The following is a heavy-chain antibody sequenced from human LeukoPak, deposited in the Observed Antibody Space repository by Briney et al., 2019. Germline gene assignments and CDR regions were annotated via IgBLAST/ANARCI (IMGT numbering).Heavy chain of an antibody. J-gene: IGHJ4*02. D-gene: IGHD3-10*01. CDR3: ARGSTVVRGVSPAGDY. Sequence: PGGSLRLSCAASGFTFSSYTMNWVRQAPGKGLEWVSCISRSSSYIYYADSMKGRFTISRDNAKNSLDLQMHSLRAEDTAVYYCARGSTVVRGVSPAGDYWGQGTLVTVSS. CDR1: GFTFSSYT. V-gene: IGHV3-21*01. CDR2: ISRSSSYI.